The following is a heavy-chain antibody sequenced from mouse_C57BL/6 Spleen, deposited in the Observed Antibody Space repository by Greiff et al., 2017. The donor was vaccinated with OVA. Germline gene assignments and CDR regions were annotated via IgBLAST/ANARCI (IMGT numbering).Heavy chain of an antibody. CDR3: VDGYYSFAY. V-gene: IGHV5-4*03. Sequence: EVKLMESGGGLVKPGGSLKLSCAASGFTFSSYAMSWVRQTPEKRLEWVATISDGGSYTYYPDNVKGRFTISRDNAKNNLYLQMSHLKSEDTAMYYCVDGYYSFAYWGQGTLVTVSA. D-gene: IGHD2-3*01. CDR2: ISDGGSYT. CDR1: GFTFSSYA. J-gene: IGHJ3*01.